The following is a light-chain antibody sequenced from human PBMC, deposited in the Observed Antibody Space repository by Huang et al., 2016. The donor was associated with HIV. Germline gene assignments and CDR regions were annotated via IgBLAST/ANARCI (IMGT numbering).Light chain of an antibody. CDR3: QQYGSSPFT. V-gene: IGKV3-20*01. J-gene: IGKJ3*01. CDR2: HSS. CDR1: RSVSGNY. Sequence: EIVLTQSPGTLSLSPGERATLSCRASRSVSGNYLAWYQQRPGQAPRLLIYHSSTRAPGIPGRFSGSGSGTDFSLTISRLEPEDFAVFYCQQYGSSPFTFGPGTKVDIK.